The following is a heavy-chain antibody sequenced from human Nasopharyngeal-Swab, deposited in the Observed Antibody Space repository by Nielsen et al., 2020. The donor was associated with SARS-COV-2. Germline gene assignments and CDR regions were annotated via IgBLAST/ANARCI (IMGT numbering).Heavy chain of an antibody. CDR1: GGTFSSYA. J-gene: IGHJ6*03. V-gene: IGHV1-69*06. CDR3: ARSRYAGYSYGLGYYYYMDV. D-gene: IGHD5-18*01. Sequence: SVKVSCQASGGTFSSYAISWVRQAPGQGLEWMGGIIPIFGTANYAQKFQGRVTITADKSTSTAYMELSSLRSEDTAVYYCARSRYAGYSYGLGYYYYMDVWGKGTTVTVSS. CDR2: IIPIFGTA.